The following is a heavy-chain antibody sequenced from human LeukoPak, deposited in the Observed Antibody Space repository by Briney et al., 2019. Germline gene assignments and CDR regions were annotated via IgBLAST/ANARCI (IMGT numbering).Heavy chain of an antibody. CDR3: ARHPGIAVAGTMGYYYMDV. CDR1: GGTFSSYA. Sequence: SVKVSCKASGGTFSSYAISWVRQAPGQGLEWMGGIIPSVGTANYAQMFQGRVTITTDESTRKAYMELSSLRAEDTAVYYCARHPGIAVAGTMGYYYMDVWGKGTTVTVSS. D-gene: IGHD6-19*01. J-gene: IGHJ6*03. CDR2: IIPSVGTA. V-gene: IGHV1-69*05.